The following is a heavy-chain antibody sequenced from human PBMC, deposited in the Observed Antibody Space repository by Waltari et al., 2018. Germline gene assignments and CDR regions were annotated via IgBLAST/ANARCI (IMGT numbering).Heavy chain of an antibody. CDR3: ARDGRPYGGPNWFDP. D-gene: IGHD3-10*01. Sequence: EVQLVESGGGLVQPGGSLRRSCTASGFSFRSVAMHWVRQAPGKGLEYFSAISGNGDSIYYADSVKGRFTISRDNSKNMLYLQMGSLRAEDMAVYYCARDGRPYGGPNWFDPWGQGTLVTVSS. V-gene: IGHV3-64*07. CDR2: ISGNGDSI. J-gene: IGHJ5*02. CDR1: GFSFRSVA.